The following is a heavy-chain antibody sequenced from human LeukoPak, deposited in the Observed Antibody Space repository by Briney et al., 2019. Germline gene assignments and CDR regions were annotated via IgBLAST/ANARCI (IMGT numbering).Heavy chain of an antibody. CDR2: MNPNSGNT. Sequence: ASVKVSCKASGYTFTSYDINWVRQATGQGLEWMGWMNPNSGNTGYAQKFQGRVTMTRNTSISTAYMELSSLRSEDTAVYYCARDGVEIYGTNYYYGMDVWGQGTTVTVSS. V-gene: IGHV1-8*01. D-gene: IGHD4-17*01. CDR1: GYTFTSYD. CDR3: ARDGVEIYGTNYYYGMDV. J-gene: IGHJ6*02.